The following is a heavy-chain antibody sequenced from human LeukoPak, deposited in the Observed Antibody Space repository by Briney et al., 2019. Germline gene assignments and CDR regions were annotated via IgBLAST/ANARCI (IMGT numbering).Heavy chain of an antibody. CDR3: AKAGLGSPQLFDY. V-gene: IGHV3-23*01. CDR2: ISGSGGST. Sequence: GGSLRLSCAASGFTFSSYAMSWVRQAPGKGLEWVSAISGSGGSTYYADSVKGRFTISRDNSKNTLYLQMDSLRAEDTAVYYCAKAGLGSPQLFDYWGQGTLVTVSS. D-gene: IGHD3-10*01. CDR1: GFTFSSYA. J-gene: IGHJ4*02.